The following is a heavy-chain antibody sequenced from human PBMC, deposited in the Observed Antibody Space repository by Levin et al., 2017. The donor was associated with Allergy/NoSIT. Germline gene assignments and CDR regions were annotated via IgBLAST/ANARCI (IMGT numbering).Heavy chain of an antibody. Sequence: LSLTCAASGFTFSSYSMNWVRQAPGKGLEWVSYISSSSSTIYYADSVKGRFTISRDNAKNSLYLQMNSLRDEDTAVYYCARDRTAITYYYYYGMDVWGQGTTVTVSS. CDR2: ISSSSSTI. J-gene: IGHJ6*02. CDR1: GFTFSSYS. V-gene: IGHV3-48*02. CDR3: ARDRTAITYYYYYGMDV. D-gene: IGHD2-21*02.